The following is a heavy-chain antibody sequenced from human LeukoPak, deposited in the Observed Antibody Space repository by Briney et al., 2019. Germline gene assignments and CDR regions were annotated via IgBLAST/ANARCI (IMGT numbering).Heavy chain of an antibody. V-gene: IGHV1-8*03. D-gene: IGHD3-16*01. J-gene: IGHJ3*01. Sequence: GASVKVSCKASGYTFTSYGINWVRQAPGQGPEWMGWVNPNTGNTNFAQKFQGRVTITMYSYMTTAYMELRSMTFEDTAVYYCARGGIVAGIYDWVYGFDLWGQGTMVTVSS. CDR2: VNPNTGNT. CDR3: ARGGIVAGIYDWVYGFDL. CDR1: GYTFTSYG.